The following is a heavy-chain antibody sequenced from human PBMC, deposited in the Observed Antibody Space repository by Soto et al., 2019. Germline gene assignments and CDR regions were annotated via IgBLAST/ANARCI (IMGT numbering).Heavy chain of an antibody. CDR2: IILIFGTV. CDR1: GGTFSSYA. D-gene: IGHD6-13*01. CDR3: ARETYSTTWYVYYYGMDV. J-gene: IGHJ6*02. Sequence: QVQLVQSGAEVKKPGSSVKVSCKASGGTFSSYALTWVRQAPGQGLEWMGGIILIFGTVTYAQKFQGRVTITADESTSTVYMELSSLRSYDTAVYYCARETYSTTWYVYYYGMDVWGQGTTVTVSS. V-gene: IGHV1-69*01.